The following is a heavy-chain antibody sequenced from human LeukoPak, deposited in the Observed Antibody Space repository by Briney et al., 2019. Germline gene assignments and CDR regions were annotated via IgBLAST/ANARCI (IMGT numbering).Heavy chain of an antibody. Sequence: GGSLRLSCAASGFTFSSYGMHWVRQAPGKGLEWVAFIRYDLSNTYYADSVKGRFTISRDNSKNTPYLQMTSLRAEDTAVYYFAKDGRQRAFDIWGQGTMVTVSS. CDR3: AKDGRQRAFDI. V-gene: IGHV3-30*02. J-gene: IGHJ3*02. CDR2: IRYDLSNT. CDR1: GFTFSSYG.